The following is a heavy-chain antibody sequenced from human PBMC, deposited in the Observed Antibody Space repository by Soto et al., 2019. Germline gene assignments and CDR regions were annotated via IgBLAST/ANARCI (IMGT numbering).Heavy chain of an antibody. D-gene: IGHD1-26*01. CDR1: GGSFSSFA. V-gene: IGHV1-69*13. J-gene: IGHJ6*02. CDR3: ARITWGRDHYYGMDV. Sequence: SVKVSCKASGGSFSSFAFSWVRQAPGQGLEWMGGIIPMFGSANYAQEFLGRVTFTADDSTSTAYMELTSLRPDDTALYYCARITWGRDHYYGMDVWGQGTTVTVSS. CDR2: IIPMFGSA.